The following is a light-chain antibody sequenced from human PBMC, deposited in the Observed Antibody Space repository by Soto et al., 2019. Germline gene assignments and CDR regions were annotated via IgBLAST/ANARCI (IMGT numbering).Light chain of an antibody. CDR1: QRIASY. J-gene: IGKJ1*01. CDR2: AAS. CDR3: QYYDESLWT. Sequence: DIQMTQSPLYLSASVGDRVTITCRASQRIASYLNWYQQRPGKAPKLLIYAASSLQGGVPSRFSGRGSGTDFTLTISSLQPEDFAVYYCQYYDESLWTFGQGTKVEV. V-gene: IGKV1-39*02.